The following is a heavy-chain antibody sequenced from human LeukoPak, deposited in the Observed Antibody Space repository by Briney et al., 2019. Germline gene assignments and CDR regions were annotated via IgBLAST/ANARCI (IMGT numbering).Heavy chain of an antibody. CDR1: GFTFSSYG. J-gene: IGHJ6*02. CDR2: IGGTGYST. CDR3: AKLPHYDFWSGDPSYEMDV. V-gene: IGHV3-23*01. Sequence: GGSLRLSCAASGFTFSSYGMSWVRQAPGKGLEWVSAIGGTGYSTYYADSVKGRFSISRDNSKNTLYLHMDSLRAEDTAVYYCAKLPHYDFWSGDPSYEMDVWGQGTTVTVSS. D-gene: IGHD3-3*01.